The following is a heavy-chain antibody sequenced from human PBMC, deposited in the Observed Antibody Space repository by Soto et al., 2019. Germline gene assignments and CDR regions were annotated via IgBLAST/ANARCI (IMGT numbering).Heavy chain of an antibody. CDR2: IKQDGSEK. Sequence: GGSLRLSCAASGFTFSSYWMSWVRQAPGKGLEWVANIKQDGSEKYYVDSVKGRFTISRDNAKNSLYLQMNSLRAEDTAVYYCARDLRFRDDKLRFKKDAFDIWGQGTMVTVSS. CDR3: ARDLRFRDDKLRFKKDAFDI. D-gene: IGHD3-3*01. J-gene: IGHJ3*02. V-gene: IGHV3-7*05. CDR1: GFTFSSYW.